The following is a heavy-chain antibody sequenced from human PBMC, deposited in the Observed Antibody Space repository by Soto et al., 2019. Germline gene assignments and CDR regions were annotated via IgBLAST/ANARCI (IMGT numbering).Heavy chain of an antibody. J-gene: IGHJ4*02. Sequence: GEALKISCQCSGYSFTSYWISWVRQMPGKGLEWMGRIDPSDSYTNYSPSFQGHVTISADKSISTAYLQWSSLKASDTAMYYCARVREAVDYWGQGTLVTVSS. V-gene: IGHV5-10-1*01. CDR1: GYSFTSYW. CDR3: ARVREAVDY. CDR2: IDPSDSYT.